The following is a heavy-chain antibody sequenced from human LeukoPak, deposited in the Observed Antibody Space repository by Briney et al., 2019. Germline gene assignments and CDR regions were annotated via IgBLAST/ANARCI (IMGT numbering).Heavy chain of an antibody. CDR1: GYSFTNSW. Sequence: GESLKISCKGSGYSFTNSWIGWVRQMPGQGLEWMGIIYPGDSDTRYSPSFRGQVNISVDKSINSAYLQWSSLKASDTAMYYCARRRDGTGSPLEYWGQGTLVTVSS. CDR2: IYPGDSDT. J-gene: IGHJ4*02. D-gene: IGHD2-8*02. CDR3: ARRRDGTGSPLEY. V-gene: IGHV5-51*01.